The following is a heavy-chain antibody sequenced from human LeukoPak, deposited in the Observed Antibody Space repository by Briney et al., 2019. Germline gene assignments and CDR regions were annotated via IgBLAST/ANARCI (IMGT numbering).Heavy chain of an antibody. CDR3: AKDVCSGGSCNSPYYFDD. CDR1: RFNFNTYA. V-gene: IGHV3-23*01. J-gene: IGHJ4*02. CDR2: ISVTGGNT. Sequence: GGSLRLSCEASRFNFNTYAMSWVRQGPGKGLEWVSGISVTGGNTYYADSVKGRFTISRDNSMNALYLQMNSLRAEDTALYYCAKDVCSGGSCNSPYYFDDWGQGTLVTVSS. D-gene: IGHD2-15*01.